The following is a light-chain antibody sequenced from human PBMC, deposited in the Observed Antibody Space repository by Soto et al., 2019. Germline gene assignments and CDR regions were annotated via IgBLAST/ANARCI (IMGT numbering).Light chain of an antibody. Sequence: QSVLTQPPSVSAAPGQKVTISCSGSSSNVGNNYVSWYQQLPGTAPKVLIYDNNKRPSGIPDRFSGSKSGTSATLGITGIQTGDEADYYCGTWDSSLSAGIFGGGTKVTVL. CDR2: DNN. J-gene: IGLJ2*01. CDR1: SSNVGNNY. V-gene: IGLV1-51*01. CDR3: GTWDSSLSAGI.